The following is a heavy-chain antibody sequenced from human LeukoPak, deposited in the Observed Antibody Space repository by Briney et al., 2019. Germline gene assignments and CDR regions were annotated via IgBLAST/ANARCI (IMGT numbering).Heavy chain of an antibody. CDR1: GFPFSSYA. Sequence: LGGSLRLSCAASGFPFSSYAMHWVRQAPGKGLEYVSAISSNGGSTSYANSVKGRFTISRDNSKNTLYLQMGSLRAEDMAVYYCARSSIVVVSILDYWGQGTLVTVSS. D-gene: IGHD2-2*01. J-gene: IGHJ4*02. V-gene: IGHV3-64*01. CDR2: ISSNGGST. CDR3: ARSSIVVVSILDY.